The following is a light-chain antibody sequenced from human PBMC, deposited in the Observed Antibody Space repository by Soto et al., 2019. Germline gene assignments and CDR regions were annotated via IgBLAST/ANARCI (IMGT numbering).Light chain of an antibody. Sequence: QLTQSPSSLSASVGDRVTITCRASKGINNYLAWHQQKPAKPPKLLIYAAATSPSGVPSKFSGSGSGTDFTLTISSLQPEDSATYYCQQLNSYPITFGQGTRLEIK. CDR1: KGINNY. CDR2: AAA. CDR3: QQLNSYPIT. J-gene: IGKJ5*01. V-gene: IGKV1-9*01.